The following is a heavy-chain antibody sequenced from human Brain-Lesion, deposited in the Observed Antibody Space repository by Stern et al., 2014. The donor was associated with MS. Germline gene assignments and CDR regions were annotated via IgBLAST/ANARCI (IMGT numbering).Heavy chain of an antibody. V-gene: IGHV4-39*01. CDR2: IYYSGNT. CDR3: AGEEDIRYCSGGSCTGNWFDP. D-gene: IGHD2-15*01. Sequence: QVQLQESGPGLVKPSETLSLTCTVAGGSVSSTSYAWAWIRQPPGKGLEWIGTIYYSGNTYYSPSLKSRITLSLDTSKNRFSRQLRSVTAADTAVYYCAGEEDIRYCSGGSCTGNWFDPWGQGTLVTVSS. CDR1: GGSVSSTSYA. J-gene: IGHJ5*02.